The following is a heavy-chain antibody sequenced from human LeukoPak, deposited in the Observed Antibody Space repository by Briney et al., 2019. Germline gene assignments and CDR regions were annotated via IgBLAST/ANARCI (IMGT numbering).Heavy chain of an antibody. D-gene: IGHD3-9*01. CDR1: GYTFTSYD. CDR2: MNPKSGNT. J-gene: IGHJ4*02. CDR3: ARDDSYDILTGYVN. Sequence: GASVKVSCKASGYTFTSYDVNWVRQATGQGLEWMGWMNPKSGNTGYAQKFQGRVTMTRNTSISTAYMELSSLRSEDTAVYYCARDDSYDILTGYVNWGQGTLVTVSS. V-gene: IGHV1-8*01.